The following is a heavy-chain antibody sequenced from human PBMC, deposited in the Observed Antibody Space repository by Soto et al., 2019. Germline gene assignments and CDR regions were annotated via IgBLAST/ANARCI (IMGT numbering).Heavy chain of an antibody. J-gene: IGHJ4*02. CDR2: ISGSGGST. V-gene: IGHV3-23*01. D-gene: IGHD3-22*01. CDR1: GFTFSSYA. Sequence: PGGSLRLSCAASGFTFSSYAMSWVRQAPGKGLEWVSAISGSGGSTYYADSVKGRFTISRDNSKNTLYLQMNSLRAEDTAVYYCAKLNVTEYYYYKEVYFDYWGQGTLVTVSS. CDR3: AKLNVTEYYYYKEVYFDY.